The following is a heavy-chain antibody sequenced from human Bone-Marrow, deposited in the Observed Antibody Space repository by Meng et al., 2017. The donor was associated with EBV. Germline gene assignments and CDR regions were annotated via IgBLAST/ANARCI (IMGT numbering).Heavy chain of an antibody. Sequence: QVQLVESGGGLVQPGGSLRLSCAASGFTFSGYYMTWIRQAPGEGLEWVSYISNSGSPTYYADSVKGRFTISRDNAKNSLYLQMNSLRAEDTAVYYCARDYSNYPDLWGQGTTVTVSS. J-gene: IGHJ6*02. D-gene: IGHD4-11*01. CDR3: ARDYSNYPDL. CDR1: GFTFSGYY. V-gene: IGHV3-11*01. CDR2: ISNSGSPT.